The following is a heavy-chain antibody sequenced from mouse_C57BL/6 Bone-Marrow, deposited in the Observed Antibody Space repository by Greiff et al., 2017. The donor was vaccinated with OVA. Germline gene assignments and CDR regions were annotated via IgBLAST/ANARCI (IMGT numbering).Heavy chain of an antibody. CDR1: GFTFSDYG. J-gene: IGHJ2*01. CDR3: ARHSNYFFFDY. V-gene: IGHV5-15*01. Sequence: EVKVVESGGGLVQPGGSLKLSCAASGFTFSDYGMAWVRQAPRKGPEWVAFISNLAYSIYYADTVTGRFTISRENAKNTLYLEMSSLRSEDAAMYDCARHSNYFFFDYWGQGTTLTVSS. CDR2: ISNLAYSI. D-gene: IGHD2-5*01.